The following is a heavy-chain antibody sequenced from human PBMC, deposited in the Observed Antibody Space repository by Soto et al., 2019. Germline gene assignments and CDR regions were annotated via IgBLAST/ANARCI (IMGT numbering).Heavy chain of an antibody. D-gene: IGHD4-17*01. CDR3: AKNAMSTVTRRGQYFDS. Sequence: EVQLLESGGGLVQPGGSLRLSCAASGFTFSTYAMSWVRQAPGEGLEWVSGIGGGTGATYNADSVKGRFIISRDNSKNTLYLQMNNLSGEDTAVYYCAKNAMSTVTRRGQYFDSWGQGTLVTVAS. CDR1: GFTFSTYA. CDR2: IGGGTGAT. J-gene: IGHJ4*02. V-gene: IGHV3-23*01.